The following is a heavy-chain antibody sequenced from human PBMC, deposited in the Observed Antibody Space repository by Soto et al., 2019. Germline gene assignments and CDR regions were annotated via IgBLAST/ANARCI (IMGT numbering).Heavy chain of an antibody. CDR3: ATTGIAAAGTLLLVNGYYYYYYGMDV. Sequence: PSETLSLTCTVSGGSISSSSYYWGWIRQPPGKGLEWIGSIYYSGSTYYNPSLKSRVTISVDTSKNQFSLKLSSVTAADTAVYYCATTGIAAAGTLLLVNGYYYYYYGMDVWGQGTTVTVSS. D-gene: IGHD6-13*01. V-gene: IGHV4-39*01. CDR1: GGSISSSSYY. J-gene: IGHJ6*02. CDR2: IYYSGST.